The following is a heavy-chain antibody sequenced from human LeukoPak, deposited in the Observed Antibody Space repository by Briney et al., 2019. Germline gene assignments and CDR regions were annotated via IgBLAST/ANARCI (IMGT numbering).Heavy chain of an antibody. J-gene: IGHJ4*01. CDR3: ARDGTAPGLYFDL. V-gene: IGHV3-7*01. CDR1: GFTFDDYG. CDR2: IRQDGGEK. D-gene: IGHD1/OR15-1a*01. Sequence: PGGSLRLSCAASGFTFDDYGMSWVRQAPGKGLEWVASIRQDGGEKSYVDSVKGRFTISRDNTKNSLYLQMSSLRAEDTAVYYCARDGTAPGLYFDLWGQGTLVTVSS.